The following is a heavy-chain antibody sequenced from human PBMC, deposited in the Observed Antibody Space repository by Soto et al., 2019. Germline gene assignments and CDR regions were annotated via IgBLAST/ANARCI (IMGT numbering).Heavy chain of an antibody. Sequence: GGSLRLSCAASGFPFSHYAMSCARQAPGKGLEWVSASSGSGNDASYADSVKGGFTISRDNSENTVYLQMNGLRREDTAIYYFVKEWVLFDIWGQGTMVTVSS. CDR2: SSGSGNDA. V-gene: IGHV3-23*01. CDR3: VKEWVLFDI. J-gene: IGHJ3*02. CDR1: GFPFSHYA.